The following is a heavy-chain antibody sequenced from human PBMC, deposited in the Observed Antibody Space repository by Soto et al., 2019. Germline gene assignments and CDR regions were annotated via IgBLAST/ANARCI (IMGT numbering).Heavy chain of an antibody. V-gene: IGHV1-69*01. CDR2: IIPIFVTA. J-gene: IGHJ4*02. Sequence: QVPLVQSGAEVKKPGSSVKVSCKASGGTFSSYAITWVRQAPGQGLEWMGGIIPIFVTANYAQKFQGRVTITADETTSTANMKLSSLRSEDTAVYYCARDYYDSSGYSEPGNDYWGQGTLVTVSS. CDR3: ARDYYDSSGYSEPGNDY. CDR1: GGTFSSYA. D-gene: IGHD3-22*01.